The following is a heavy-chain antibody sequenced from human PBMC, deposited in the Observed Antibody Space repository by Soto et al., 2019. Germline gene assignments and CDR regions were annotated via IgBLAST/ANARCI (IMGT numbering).Heavy chain of an antibody. Sequence: GGSLRLSCAASGFTFSSYAMHWVRQAPGKGLEYVSAISSNGGSTYYANSVKGRFTISRDNSKNTLYLQMGSLRAEDMAVYYCARGHPTDCTNGVCYPYYYYYYMDVWGKGTTVTVSS. CDR1: GFTFSSYA. J-gene: IGHJ6*03. CDR3: ARGHPTDCTNGVCYPYYYYYYMDV. CDR2: ISSNGGST. D-gene: IGHD2-8*01. V-gene: IGHV3-64*01.